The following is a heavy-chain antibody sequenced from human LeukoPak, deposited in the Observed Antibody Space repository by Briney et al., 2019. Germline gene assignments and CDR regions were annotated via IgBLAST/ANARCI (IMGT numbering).Heavy chain of an antibody. V-gene: IGHV3-23*01. CDR1: GFTFTTYA. Sequence: GGSLRLSCAASGFTFTTYAMSWVRQAPGKGLEWVSAISGSGDSTYYADSVKGRFTISRDNTKNTLYLQMNSLRAEDTAVYYCARDSGYSAFDYSFDYWGQGTLVTVSS. J-gene: IGHJ4*02. D-gene: IGHD1-26*01. CDR2: ISGSGDST. CDR3: ARDSGYSAFDYSFDY.